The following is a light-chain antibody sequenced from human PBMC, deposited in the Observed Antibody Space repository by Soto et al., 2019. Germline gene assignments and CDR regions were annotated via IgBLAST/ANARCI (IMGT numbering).Light chain of an antibody. CDR3: SSYTSFEVV. Sequence: QSALTQPASVSGSPGQSITISCTGTSSDVGGYNYVSWYQQHPGKAPKLMIYDVSNRPSGVSNRFSGSKSGNTASLTISGLQAEDEADYDCSSYTSFEVVFGGGTKLTVL. CDR2: DVS. J-gene: IGLJ2*01. CDR1: SSDVGGYNY. V-gene: IGLV2-14*01.